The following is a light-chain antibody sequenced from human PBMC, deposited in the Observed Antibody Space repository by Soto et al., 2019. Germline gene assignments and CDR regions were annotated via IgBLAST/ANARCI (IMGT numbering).Light chain of an antibody. CDR3: QQYYSIPPT. J-gene: IGKJ2*01. CDR1: QSVLYSSNNNNY. Sequence: DIVMTQSPDSLAVSPGERATINCKSSQSVLYSSNNNNYLAWYQQKPGQPPKLLIYWASTRESGVPDRFSGSGSGTDFTLTISSLQAEDVAVYYCQQYYSIPPTFGQGTKVDIK. V-gene: IGKV4-1*01. CDR2: WAS.